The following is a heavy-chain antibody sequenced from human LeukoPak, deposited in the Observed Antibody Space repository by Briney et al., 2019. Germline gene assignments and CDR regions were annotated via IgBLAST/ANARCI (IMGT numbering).Heavy chain of an antibody. Sequence: SGTLSLTCAVSGGSISSGNWWSWVRQPPGKGLEWLGETLHSGDTVYNPPLKSRITISVDNSKNQFSLKLTSVTAADTAAYFCTRNGDSSSVVDWGQGTLVTVSS. D-gene: IGHD2-15*01. V-gene: IGHV4-4*02. J-gene: IGHJ4*02. CDR2: TLHSGDT. CDR1: GGSISSGNW. CDR3: TRNGDSSSVVD.